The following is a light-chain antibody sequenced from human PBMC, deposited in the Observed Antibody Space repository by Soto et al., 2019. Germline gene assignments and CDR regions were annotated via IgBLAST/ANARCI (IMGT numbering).Light chain of an antibody. Sequence: DIVMTQSPDSLAVSLGERATIKCKSSQSVLYSSNNKNHLAWYQQKPGQPPKLLIYWASTRESGVPDRFSGSGSGTDVTLTISSLQAEDVAVYYCQQYYSTLTFGGGTKVEIK. J-gene: IGKJ4*01. CDR3: QQYYSTLT. CDR2: WAS. CDR1: QSVLYSSNNKNH. V-gene: IGKV4-1*01.